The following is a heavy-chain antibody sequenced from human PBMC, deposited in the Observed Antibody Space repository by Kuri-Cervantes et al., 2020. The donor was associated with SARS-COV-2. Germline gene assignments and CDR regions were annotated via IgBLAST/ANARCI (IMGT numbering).Heavy chain of an antibody. CDR2: IYYSGST. J-gene: IGHJ4*02. V-gene: IGHV4-59*01. D-gene: IGHD4-17*01. CDR1: GGSISSYY. Sequence: ESLKISCTVSGGSISSYYWSWIRQPPGKGLEWIGYIYYSGSTNYNPSLKSRVTISVDTSKNQFSLKLSFVTAADTAVYYCARGASYGDFDYWGQGTLVTVSS. CDR3: ARGASYGDFDY.